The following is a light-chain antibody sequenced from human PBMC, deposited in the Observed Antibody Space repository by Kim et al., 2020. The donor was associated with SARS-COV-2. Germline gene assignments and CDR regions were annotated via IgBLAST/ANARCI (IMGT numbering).Light chain of an antibody. J-gene: IGLJ3*02. V-gene: IGLV2-14*03. CDR2: DVS. Sequence: QSALTQPDAVSGYLGQTITTSFSGSSSDIGNTNSVSWFQQYPGRVPKPLTHDVSVRASGVSGRFSASKSDSTASLTISGLQADNEAVYYCTSYTISNNWVFGGGTQLTVL. CDR1: SSDIGNTNS. CDR3: TSYTISNNWV.